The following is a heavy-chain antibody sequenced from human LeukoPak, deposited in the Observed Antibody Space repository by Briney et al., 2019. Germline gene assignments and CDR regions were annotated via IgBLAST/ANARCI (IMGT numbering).Heavy chain of an antibody. CDR1: GYTSTSYG. CDR3: ARDGTASFGELYKTDYYYYYGMDV. CDR2: IIPILGIA. D-gene: IGHD3-10*01. Sequence: ASVKVSCKASGYTSTSYGISWVRQAPGQGLEWMGRIIPILGIANYAQKFQGRVTITADKSTSTAYMELSSLRSEDTAVYYCARDGTASFGELYKTDYYYYYGMDVWGQGTTVTVSS. V-gene: IGHV1-69*04. J-gene: IGHJ6*02.